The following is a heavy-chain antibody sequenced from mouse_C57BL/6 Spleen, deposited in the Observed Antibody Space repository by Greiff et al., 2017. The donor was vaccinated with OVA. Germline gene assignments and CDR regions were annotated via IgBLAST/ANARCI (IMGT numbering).Heavy chain of an antibody. CDR2: IDPSDRYP. Sequence: QVHLQQPGAELVMPGASVKLSCKASGYTFTSYCMPWVQQSPGQGLAWIGDIDPSDRYPNYPQKFKGKSTVTVDKSSSTAYMQLSSLTSEDSAVYYCARWDDDDEGAYWGQGTLVTVAA. CDR3: ARWDDDDEGAY. V-gene: IGHV1-69*01. J-gene: IGHJ3*01. D-gene: IGHD2-4*01. CDR1: GYTFTSYC.